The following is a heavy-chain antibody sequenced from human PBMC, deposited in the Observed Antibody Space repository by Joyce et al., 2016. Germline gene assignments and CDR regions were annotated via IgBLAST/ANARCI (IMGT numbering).Heavy chain of an antibody. J-gene: IGHJ3*01. D-gene: IGHD3-9*01. CDR2: ISASSGDT. V-gene: IGHV1-18*01. Sequence: QVQLVQSGGEVKKPGASVKVSCKASGYTFISYPISWVRQAPGQGLEWMGWISASSGDTKYAQKLQGRGTMTTDTSTNTAYMDLRRLRSDDTAVYYCAVGSIYRDAFDVWGQGTMVTVSS. CDR1: GYTFISYP. CDR3: AVGSIYRDAFDV.